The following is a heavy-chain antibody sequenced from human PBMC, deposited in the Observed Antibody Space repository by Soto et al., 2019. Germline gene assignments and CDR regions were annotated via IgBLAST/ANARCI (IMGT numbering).Heavy chain of an antibody. CDR1: GGSISSSSYY. CDR2: IHYSGST. CDR3: ATNYYGSGSYYNPPPDYYYYYMDV. Sequence: SETLSLTCTVSGGSISSSSYYWGWIRQPPGKGLEWIGSIHYSGSTYYNPSLKSRVTISVDTSKNQFSLKLSSVTAADTAVYYCATNYYGSGSYYNPPPDYYYYYMDVWGKGTTVTVSS. J-gene: IGHJ6*03. D-gene: IGHD3-10*01. V-gene: IGHV4-39*01.